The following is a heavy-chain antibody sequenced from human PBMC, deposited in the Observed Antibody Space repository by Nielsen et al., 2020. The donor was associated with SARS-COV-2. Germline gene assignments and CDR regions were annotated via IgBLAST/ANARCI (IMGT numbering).Heavy chain of an antibody. CDR2: IYHSGST. Sequence: SETLSLTCAVYGGSLSGHSWSWIRQPPGKGLEWIGYIYHSGSTYYNPSLKSRVTISVDRSKNQFSLKLSSVTAADTAVYYCARHSPGGAFDIWGQGTMVTVSS. D-gene: IGHD3-16*01. CDR3: ARHSPGGAFDI. J-gene: IGHJ3*02. CDR1: GGSLSGHS. V-gene: IGHV4-30-2*01.